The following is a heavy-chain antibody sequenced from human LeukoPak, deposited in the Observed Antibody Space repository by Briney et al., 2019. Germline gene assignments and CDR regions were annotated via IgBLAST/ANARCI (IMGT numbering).Heavy chain of an antibody. V-gene: IGHV4-4*07. CDR1: GGSISSYY. Sequence: SETLSLTCTVSGGSISSYYWSWIRQPAGKGLEWIGRIYTSGSTNYNPSLKRRVTMSVDTSKNQFSLKLSSVTAADTAVYYCASGLYSSSWYYFDYWGQGTLVTVSS. D-gene: IGHD6-13*01. J-gene: IGHJ4*02. CDR3: ASGLYSSSWYYFDY. CDR2: IYTSGST.